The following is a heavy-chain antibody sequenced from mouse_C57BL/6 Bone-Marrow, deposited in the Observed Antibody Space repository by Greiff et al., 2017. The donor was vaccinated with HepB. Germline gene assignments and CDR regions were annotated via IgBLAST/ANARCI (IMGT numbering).Heavy chain of an antibody. D-gene: IGHD1-1*01. CDR2: IDPENGDT. J-gene: IGHJ4*01. CDR3: TPHYYGSSYGAMDY. CDR1: GFNIKDDY. V-gene: IGHV14-4*01. Sequence: VQLQQSGAELVRPGASVKLSCTASGFNIKDDYMHWVKQRPEQGLAWIGWIDPENGDTEYASKFQGKATITADTSSNTAYLQISSLTSEDTAVYYCTPHYYGSSYGAMDYWGQGTSVTVSS.